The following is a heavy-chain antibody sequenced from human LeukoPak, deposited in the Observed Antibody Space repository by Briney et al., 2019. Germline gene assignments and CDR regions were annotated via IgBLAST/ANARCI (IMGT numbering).Heavy chain of an antibody. CDR3: ARGKFSSSGYYFDY. Sequence: GGSLRLSCAASGFTFSSYGMHWVRQAPGKGLEWVAVISYDGSKNYYGDSVKGRFTISRDNSKNTLYLQMNSLRAEDTAVYFCARGKFSSSGYYFDYWGQGTLVTVSS. CDR2: ISYDGSKN. D-gene: IGHD6-13*01. V-gene: IGHV3-30*03. CDR1: GFTFSSYG. J-gene: IGHJ4*02.